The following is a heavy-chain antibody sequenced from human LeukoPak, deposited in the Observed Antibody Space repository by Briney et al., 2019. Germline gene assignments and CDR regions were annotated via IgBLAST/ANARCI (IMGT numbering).Heavy chain of an antibody. CDR3: AIRCGRSPTTGNCYYGMDV. Sequence: ASVKVSCKASGYTFTGYYIQWVRQAPGQGLEWMGWINPNSGGTNYAQKFQGRATMTRDTSISTAYMELSRLRSDDTAVYYCAIRCGRSPTTGNCYYGMDVWGQGTTVTVSS. CDR1: GYTFTGYY. CDR2: INPNSGGT. V-gene: IGHV1-2*02. D-gene: IGHD4-17*01. J-gene: IGHJ6*02.